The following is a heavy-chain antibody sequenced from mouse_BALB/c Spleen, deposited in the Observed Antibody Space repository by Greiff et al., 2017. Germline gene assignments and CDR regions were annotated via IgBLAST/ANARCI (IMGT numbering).Heavy chain of an antibody. CDR1: GFNIKDTY. V-gene: IGHV14-3*02. J-gene: IGHJ4*01. Sequence: VQLQQSGAELVKPGASVKLSCTASGFNIKDTYMHWVKQRPEQGLEWIGRIDPANGNTKYDPKFQGKATITADTASNTAYLQLSSLTSEDTAVYYCARRGSYAMDSGVKEPQSPSPQ. CDR3: ARRGSYAMDS. CDR2: IDPANGNT.